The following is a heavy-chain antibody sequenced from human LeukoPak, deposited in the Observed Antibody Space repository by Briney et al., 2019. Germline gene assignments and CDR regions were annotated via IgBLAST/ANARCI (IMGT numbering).Heavy chain of an antibody. Sequence: PGGSLRLSCIASGFTSSSQELTWVRQAPGKGLEWVSTITPGSTYTKYADSVAGRFTISRDDSTNTLYLQMNSLRAEDTAVYFCAKHYVRDLAVANADYWGQGTLVTVSS. J-gene: IGHJ4*02. CDR2: ITPGSTYT. D-gene: IGHD6-19*01. CDR3: AKHYVRDLAVANADY. CDR1: GFTSSSQE. V-gene: IGHV3-23*01.